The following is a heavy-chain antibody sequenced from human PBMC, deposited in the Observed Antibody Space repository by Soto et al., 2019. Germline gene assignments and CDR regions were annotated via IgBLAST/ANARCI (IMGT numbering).Heavy chain of an antibody. V-gene: IGHV5-51*01. D-gene: IGHD3-3*01. J-gene: IGHJ4*02. CDR1: GDKFANFW. Sequence: DVQLEQSGAELKKPGESLRISCQDSGDKFANFWIGWVRQTPAKGLEWMGVIYPGDSDTRYSPSFQGQVTISVDKSINTIYLQWSSLKASDTAVYLCARLMERSIGPFDTWGQGTLVTVSS. CDR3: ARLMERSIGPFDT. CDR2: IYPGDSDT.